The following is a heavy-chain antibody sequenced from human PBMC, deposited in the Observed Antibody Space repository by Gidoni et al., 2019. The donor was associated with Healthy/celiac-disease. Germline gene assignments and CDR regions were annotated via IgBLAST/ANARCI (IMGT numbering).Heavy chain of an antibody. CDR1: GFTLSRYA. D-gene: IGHD6-13*01. V-gene: IGHV3-30-3*01. Sequence: QVQLVESGGGVVQPGGAVRLCGAASGFTLSRYAMHWVRQAPGKGREWVAVISYDGSNKYYADSVKGRFTISRDNSKNTLYLQMNSLRAEDTSVYYCASGGSSWPGYYYGMDVWGQGTTVTVSS. CDR3: ASGGSSWPGYYYGMDV. J-gene: IGHJ6*02. CDR2: ISYDGSNK.